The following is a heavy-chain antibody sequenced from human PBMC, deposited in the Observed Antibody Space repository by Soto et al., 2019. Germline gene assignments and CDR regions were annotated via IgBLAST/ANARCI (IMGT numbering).Heavy chain of an antibody. V-gene: IGHV1-69*08. CDR3: ARESPIGSTFSGYDAIDY. D-gene: IGHD5-12*01. CDR1: GGPFSNDI. J-gene: IGHJ4*02. Sequence: QVQLEQSGAEVKKPGSSVRVSCKASGGPFSNDIITWVRQAPGQGLEWMGRIIPLLSTSTYAQNFQGRLPISADRSTGTAYMDLKNLTSAATAVYYCARESPIGSTFSGYDAIDYWGQGTRITVSS. CDR2: IIPLLSTS.